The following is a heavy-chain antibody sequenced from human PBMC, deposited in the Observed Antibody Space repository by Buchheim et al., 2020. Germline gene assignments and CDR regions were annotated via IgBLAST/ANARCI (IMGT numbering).Heavy chain of an antibody. Sequence: QVQLQESGPGLVKPSQTLSLTCTVSGGSLSSGNYYWTWIRQPAGKGLEWIGRIYTGGSIDYNPSLKSPVTISVDSSKNQFFLKLTSVTAADTAMYYCARGNDYGDYWFDPWGQGIL. CDR1: GGSLSSGNYY. V-gene: IGHV4-61*02. CDR3: ARGNDYGDYWFDP. D-gene: IGHD4-17*01. CDR2: IYTGGSI. J-gene: IGHJ5*02.